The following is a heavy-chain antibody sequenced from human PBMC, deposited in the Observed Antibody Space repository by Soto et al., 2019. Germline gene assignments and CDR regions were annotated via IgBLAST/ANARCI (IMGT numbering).Heavy chain of an antibody. V-gene: IGHV4-30-2*01. Sequence: QLQLQESGSGLVKPSQTLSLTCAVSGGSISSGGYSWSWIRQPPGKGLEWIGYIYHSGSTYYNPSLTRGVTISVDRAKNQFSLKLRSVTAADTAVYYCAVGGGLPRYYWGQGTLVTVSS. CDR3: AVGGGLPRYY. D-gene: IGHD3-16*01. J-gene: IGHJ4*02. CDR1: GGSISSGGYS. CDR2: IYHSGST.